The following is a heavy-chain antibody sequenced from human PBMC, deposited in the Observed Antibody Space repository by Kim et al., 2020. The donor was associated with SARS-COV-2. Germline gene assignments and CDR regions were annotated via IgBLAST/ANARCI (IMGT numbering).Heavy chain of an antibody. Sequence: GGSLRLSCTASGFTFGDYAMSWFRQAPGKGLEWVGFIRSKAYGGTTEYAASVKGRFTISRDDSKSIAYLQMNSLKTEDTAVYYCTRVLPPELEGSWTPPSFDYWGQGTLVTVSS. D-gene: IGHD6-13*01. CDR2: IRSKAYGGTT. CDR3: TRVLPPELEGSWTPPSFDY. CDR1: GFTFGDYA. J-gene: IGHJ4*02. V-gene: IGHV3-49*03.